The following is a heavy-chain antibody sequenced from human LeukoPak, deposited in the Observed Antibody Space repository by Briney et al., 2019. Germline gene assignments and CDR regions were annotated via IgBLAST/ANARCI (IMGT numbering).Heavy chain of an antibody. CDR3: ARQRWLVPVGAFDI. CDR2: IDYSAST. Sequence: PSETLSLTCTVSGGSISSYYWSWIRQPPGKGLEWIAYIDYSASTNYNPSLKSRVTISVDTSKNQFSLKLSSVTAADTAVYYCARQRWLVPVGAFDIWGQGTMVTVSS. CDR1: GGSISSYY. J-gene: IGHJ3*02. D-gene: IGHD6-19*01. V-gene: IGHV4-59*08.